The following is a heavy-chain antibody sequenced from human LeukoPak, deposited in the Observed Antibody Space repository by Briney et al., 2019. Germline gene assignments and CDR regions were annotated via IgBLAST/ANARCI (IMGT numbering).Heavy chain of an antibody. J-gene: IGHJ4*02. Sequence: GGSLRLSCAASGFTFSSYGMHWVRQAPGKGLEWVAVIWYDGSNKYYADSVKGRFTISRDNAKNSLSLQMNSLRAEDTAVYYCAKYSGYDPRSFDYWGQGTLVTVSS. CDR1: GFTFSSYG. V-gene: IGHV3-33*03. D-gene: IGHD5-12*01. CDR3: AKYSGYDPRSFDY. CDR2: IWYDGSNK.